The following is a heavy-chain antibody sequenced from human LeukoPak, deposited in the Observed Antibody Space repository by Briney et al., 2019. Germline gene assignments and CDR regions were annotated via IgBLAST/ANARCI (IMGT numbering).Heavy chain of an antibody. CDR3: ARDRSGSYPNWFDP. J-gene: IGHJ5*02. D-gene: IGHD1-26*01. V-gene: IGHV1-18*01. CDR2: ISAYNGNT. CDR1: GYTFTSYG. Sequence: ASVKVSCKASGYTFTSYGISWVRQAPGQGLEWMGWISAYNGNTNYAQKLQGRVTMTTDTSTSTAYMELRSLSSDDTAVYYCARDRSGSYPNWFDPWGQGTLVTVSS.